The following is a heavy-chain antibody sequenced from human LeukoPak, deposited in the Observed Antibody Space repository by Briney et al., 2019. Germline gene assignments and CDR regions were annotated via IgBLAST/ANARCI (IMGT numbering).Heavy chain of an antibody. Sequence: GGSLRLSCAASEFTCVRYAMNWVRQAPGKGLGWVSYISSSSFKIGYADSVKGRFTISRDNSKTSLYLQMASLRVEDTAVYYCVRDPSYGSSWYYYMDVWGKGTTVTVSS. CDR1: EFTCVRYA. V-gene: IGHV3-48*04. CDR3: VRDPSYGSSWYYYMDV. CDR2: ISSSSFKI. D-gene: IGHD6-13*01. J-gene: IGHJ6*03.